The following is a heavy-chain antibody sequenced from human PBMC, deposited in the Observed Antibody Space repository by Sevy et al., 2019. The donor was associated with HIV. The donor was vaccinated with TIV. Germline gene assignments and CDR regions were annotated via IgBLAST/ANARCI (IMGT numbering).Heavy chain of an antibody. CDR1: GGSISSYY. Sequence: SETLSLTCTVSGGSISSYYWSWIRQPAGKGLEWIGRIYTSGSTNYNPSLKSRVTRSVDTSKNQFSLKLSSVTAADTAVYYCARVGYCSSTSCPTGHYYYGMDVWGQGTTVTVSS. J-gene: IGHJ6*02. V-gene: IGHV4-4*07. CDR3: ARVGYCSSTSCPTGHYYYGMDV. CDR2: IYTSGST. D-gene: IGHD2-2*01.